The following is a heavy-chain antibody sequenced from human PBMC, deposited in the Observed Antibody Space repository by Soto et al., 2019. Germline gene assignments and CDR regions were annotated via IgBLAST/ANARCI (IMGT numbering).Heavy chain of an antibody. CDR1: GFTLSNFA. V-gene: IGHV3-23*01. J-gene: IGHJ4*02. CDR3: ARDEYYYASSCYYRFDQ. Sequence: EVQVLESGGGLVQPGGSLRLSCAASGFTLSNFAMSWVRQAPGKGLEWVAVISDRGGSTDYAASVKGRFTISRDNSNNTVYLQMNNLRAEDTAVYYCARDEYYYASSCYYRFDQWGQGTLVTVSS. CDR2: ISDRGGST. D-gene: IGHD3-22*01.